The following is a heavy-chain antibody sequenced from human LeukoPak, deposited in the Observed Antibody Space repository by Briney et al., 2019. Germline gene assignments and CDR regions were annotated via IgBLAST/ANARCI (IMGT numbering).Heavy chain of an antibody. CDR1: QFTFSSYA. CDR3: TREVPHGYSGYDSRDY. D-gene: IGHD5-12*01. J-gene: IGHJ4*02. CDR2: ISSSSSHT. V-gene: IGHV3-21*01. Sequence: GGSLRLSCVASQFTFSSYAMSWVRQAPGKGLEWVSSISSSSSHTYYIDSVKGRFSISRDNTMNSLYLQTNSLRAEDTAVYYCTREVPHGYSGYDSRDYWGQGTLVTVSS.